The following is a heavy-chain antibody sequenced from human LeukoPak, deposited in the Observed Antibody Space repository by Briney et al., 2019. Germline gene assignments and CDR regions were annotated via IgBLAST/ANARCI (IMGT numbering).Heavy chain of an antibody. CDR2: INPKSGST. D-gene: IGHD3-10*01. Sequence: ASVKVSCKASGYTFTGYYMHWVRQAPGQGLEWMGWINPKSGSTNYTQKFQGRVTVTRDTSISTAYMEVSRLRSDDTAVYYCATLFFNYDGSGSTFDSWGQGTLVTVSS. CDR1: GYTFTGYY. V-gene: IGHV1-2*02. CDR3: ATLFFNYDGSGSTFDS. J-gene: IGHJ4*02.